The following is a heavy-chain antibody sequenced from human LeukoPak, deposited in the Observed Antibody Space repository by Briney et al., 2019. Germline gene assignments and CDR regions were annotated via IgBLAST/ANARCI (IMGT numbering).Heavy chain of an antibody. Sequence: GGSLRLSCAASGFTFSSYSMNWVRQAPGKGLEWVSSISTSSSYIYSADSVKGRFTISRDNAKNSLYLQMNSLRAEDTAVYYCAKDLSSGYTYYFDSWGQGTLVTVSS. D-gene: IGHD3-22*01. V-gene: IGHV3-21*04. CDR2: ISTSSSYI. CDR1: GFTFSSYS. CDR3: AKDLSSGYTYYFDS. J-gene: IGHJ4*02.